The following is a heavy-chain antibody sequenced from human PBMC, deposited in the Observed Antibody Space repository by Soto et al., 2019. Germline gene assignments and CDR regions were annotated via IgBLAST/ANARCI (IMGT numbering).Heavy chain of an antibody. Sequence: PGGSLRLSCAASGFTFSSYAMSWVRQAPGKGLEWVSAISGSGGSTYYADSVKGRFTISRDNSKNTLYLQMNSLRAEDTAVYYCAKEALVVVGLYNWFDPWGQGTLVTVSS. CDR1: GFTFSSYA. J-gene: IGHJ5*02. CDR2: ISGSGGST. CDR3: AKEALVVVGLYNWFDP. V-gene: IGHV3-23*01. D-gene: IGHD2-15*01.